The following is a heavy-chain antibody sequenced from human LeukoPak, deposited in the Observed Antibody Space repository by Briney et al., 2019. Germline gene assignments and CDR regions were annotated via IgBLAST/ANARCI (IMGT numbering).Heavy chain of an antibody. Sequence: GGSLRLSCAASGFTFSSYEMNWVRQAPGKGLEWVSYISSSGSTIYYADSVKGRFTISRDNAKNSLYLQMNSLRAEDTAVYYCARGVRQGDYFDYWGQGTLVTVSS. CDR2: ISSSGSTI. V-gene: IGHV3-48*03. CDR1: GFTFSSYE. D-gene: IGHD4-11*01. J-gene: IGHJ4*02. CDR3: ARGVRQGDYFDY.